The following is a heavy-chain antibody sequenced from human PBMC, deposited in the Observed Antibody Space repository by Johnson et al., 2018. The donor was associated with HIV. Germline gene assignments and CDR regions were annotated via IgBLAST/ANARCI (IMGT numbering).Heavy chain of an antibody. CDR1: GFTFSSYG. Sequence: QVQLVESGGGVVQPGRSLRVSCAASGFTFSSYGMHWVRQAPGKGLEWVAVTSNDGSNKYYADSVTGRFTIYRDNFKNTLYLQMNGLRPEDTAVYYCAKEDPWRRAFDIWGQGTVVTVSS. J-gene: IGHJ3*02. CDR3: AKEDPWRRAFDI. CDR2: TSNDGSNK. V-gene: IGHV3-30*18. D-gene: IGHD1-1*01.